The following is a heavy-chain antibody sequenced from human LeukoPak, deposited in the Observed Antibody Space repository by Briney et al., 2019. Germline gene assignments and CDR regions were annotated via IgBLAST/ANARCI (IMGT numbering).Heavy chain of an antibody. Sequence: ASVKVSCKASGYTFTSYGISWVRQAPGQGLEWMGRISAYNGNTNYAQKLQGRVTMTTDTSTSTAYMELRSLRSDDTAVYYCAREALSWQLVPYYYGMDVWGQGTTVTVSS. CDR2: ISAYNGNT. D-gene: IGHD6-13*01. CDR3: AREALSWQLVPYYYGMDV. CDR1: GYTFTSYG. J-gene: IGHJ6*02. V-gene: IGHV1-18*01.